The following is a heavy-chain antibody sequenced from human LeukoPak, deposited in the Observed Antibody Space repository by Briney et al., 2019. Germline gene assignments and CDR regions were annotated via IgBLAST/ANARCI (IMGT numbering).Heavy chain of an antibody. CDR1: GGTFSSYA. V-gene: IGHV1-18*01. Sequence: ASVKVSCKASGGTFSSYAISWVRQAPGQGLEWMGWINPNSGGTNYAQKLQGGVTMTTDTSTSTAYMELRSLRSDDTAVYYCARDLHHYYDSRPNWFDPWGQGTLVTVSS. J-gene: IGHJ5*02. CDR2: INPNSGGT. D-gene: IGHD3-22*01. CDR3: ARDLHHYYDSRPNWFDP.